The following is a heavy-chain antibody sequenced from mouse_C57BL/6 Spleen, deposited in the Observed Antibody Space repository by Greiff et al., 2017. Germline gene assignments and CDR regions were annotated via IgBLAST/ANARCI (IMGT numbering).Heavy chain of an antibody. V-gene: IGHV2-2*01. Sequence: VQLQQSGPGLVQPSQSLSITCTVSGFSLTSYGVHWVRQSPGKGLEWLGVIWRGGSTDYNAAFISRLSISKDNSKSQVFFKMNSLQADDTAIYYCARKKRELYYAMDYWGQGTSVTVSS. CDR2: IWRGGST. CDR3: ARKKRELYYAMDY. CDR1: GFSLTSYG. J-gene: IGHJ4*01.